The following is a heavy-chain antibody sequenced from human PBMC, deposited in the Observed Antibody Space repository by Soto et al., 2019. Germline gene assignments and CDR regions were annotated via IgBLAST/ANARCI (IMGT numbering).Heavy chain of an antibody. Sequence: PSETLSLTCAVYGGSFSGYYWSWIRQPPGKGLEWIGEINHSGSTNYNPSLKSRVTISVDTSKNQFSLKLSSVTAADTAVYYCARVPLITIFGVVIRQQFDYWGQGTLV. CDR2: INHSGST. CDR3: ARVPLITIFGVVIRQQFDY. D-gene: IGHD3-3*01. CDR1: GGSFSGYY. J-gene: IGHJ4*02. V-gene: IGHV4-34*01.